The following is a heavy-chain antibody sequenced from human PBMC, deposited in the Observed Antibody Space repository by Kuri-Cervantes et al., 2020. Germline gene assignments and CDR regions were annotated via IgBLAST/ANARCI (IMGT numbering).Heavy chain of an antibody. CDR1: GGSISSSSYY. J-gene: IGHJ6*02. V-gene: IGHV4-39*07. CDR3: ARDLQSRAEYYYYYGMDV. CDR2: IYYSGST. D-gene: IGHD6-13*01. Sequence: GSLRLSCTVSGGSISSSSYYWGWIRQPPGRGLEWIGSIYYSGSTYYNPSLKSRVTISVDTSKNQFSLKLSSVTAADTAVYYCARDLQSRAEYYYYYGMDVWGQGTTVTVSS.